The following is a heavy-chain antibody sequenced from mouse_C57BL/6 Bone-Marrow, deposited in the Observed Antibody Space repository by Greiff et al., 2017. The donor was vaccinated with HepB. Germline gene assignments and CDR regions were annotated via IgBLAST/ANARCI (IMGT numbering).Heavy chain of an antibody. V-gene: IGHV1-19*01. CDR2: INPYNGGT. Sequence: VQLQQSGPVLVKPGASVKMSCKASGYTFTDYYMNWVKQSHGKSLEWIGVINPYNGGTSYNQKFKGKATLTVDKSSSTAYMELNSLTSEDSAVYYCARWGWLLRYFDVWGTGTTVTVSS. D-gene: IGHD2-3*01. CDR1: GYTFTDYY. CDR3: ARWGWLLRYFDV. J-gene: IGHJ1*03.